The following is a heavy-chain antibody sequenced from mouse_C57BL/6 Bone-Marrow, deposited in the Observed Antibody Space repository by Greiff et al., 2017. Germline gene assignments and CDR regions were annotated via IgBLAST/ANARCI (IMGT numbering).Heavy chain of an antibody. CDR1: GYTFTSSW. Sequence: QVQLQQPGAELVKPGASVKMSCKASGYTFTSSWITWVKQRPGQGLEWIGDIYPGSGSTNYNEKFKSKATLTVDTSSSTAYMQLSSLTSEDSAVYYGAREGDYGAWFAYWGQGTLVTVSA. CDR3: AREGDYGAWFAY. V-gene: IGHV1-55*01. J-gene: IGHJ3*01. D-gene: IGHD2-4*01. CDR2: IYPGSGST.